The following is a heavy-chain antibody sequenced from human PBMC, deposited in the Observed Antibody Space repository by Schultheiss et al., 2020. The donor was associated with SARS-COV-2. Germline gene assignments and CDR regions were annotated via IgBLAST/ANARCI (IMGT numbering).Heavy chain of an antibody. J-gene: IGHJ5*02. CDR2: IYYSGST. CDR1: GGSFSGYY. CDR3: ARRPQWSRNWFDP. Sequence: SETLSLTCAVYGGSFSGYYWSWIRQPPGKGLEWIGYIYYSGSTYYNPSLKSRVTISVDTSKNQFSLKLSSVTAADTAVYYCARRPQWSRNWFDPWGQGTLVTVSS. D-gene: IGHD2-15*01. V-gene: IGHV4-59*12.